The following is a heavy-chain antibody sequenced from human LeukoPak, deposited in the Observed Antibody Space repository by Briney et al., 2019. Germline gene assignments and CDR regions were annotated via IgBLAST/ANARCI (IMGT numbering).Heavy chain of an antibody. Sequence: GGSLRLSCAASGFTFTYAWMSWVRQAPGKGLEWVGRIKSETDGGTTAYGSPVKGRFTISRDDSKKTLFLQINTLETEDTAVYYCASQYFDFWGQGTLVTVSS. J-gene: IGHJ4*02. CDR2: IKSETDGGTT. CDR1: GFTFTYAW. V-gene: IGHV3-15*01. CDR3: ASQYFDF.